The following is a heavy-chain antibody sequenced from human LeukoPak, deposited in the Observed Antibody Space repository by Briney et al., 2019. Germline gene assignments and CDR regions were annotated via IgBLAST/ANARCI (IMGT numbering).Heavy chain of an antibody. V-gene: IGHV1-18*01. CDR1: GYSLSNYG. CDR3: AKVGGASYLKDAFDI. CDR2: ISGNNGNT. Sequence: ALVKVSCKASGYSLSNYGLSWVRQAPGQGLEWMGWISGNNGNTNYLQKFQGRVTMTTDTSTNTAYMELRSLRSDDTAVYYCAKVGGASYLKDAFDIWGQGTTVTVSS. D-gene: IGHD3-16*01. J-gene: IGHJ3*02.